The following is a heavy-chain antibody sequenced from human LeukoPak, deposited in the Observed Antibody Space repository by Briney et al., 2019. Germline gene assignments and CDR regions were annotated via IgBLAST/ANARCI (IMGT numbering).Heavy chain of an antibody. V-gene: IGHV3-21*01. CDR1: GFTFSSYS. Sequence: GGSLRLSCAASGFTFSSYSMNWVRQAPGKRLEWVSSISSSSSYIYYADSVKGRFTISRDNAKNSLYLQMNSLRAEDTAVYYCAREADYYDSKGAFDIWGQGTMVSVSS. CDR3: AREADYYDSKGAFDI. D-gene: IGHD3-22*01. J-gene: IGHJ3*02. CDR2: ISSSSSYI.